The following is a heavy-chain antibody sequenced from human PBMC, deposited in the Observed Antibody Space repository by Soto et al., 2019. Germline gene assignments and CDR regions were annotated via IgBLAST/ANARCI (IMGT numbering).Heavy chain of an antibody. Sequence: SLRLSCAASGFTFDDYAMHWVRQAPGKGLEWVSGISWNSGSIGYADSVKGRFTISRDNAKNSLYLQMNSLRAEDTALYYCAKDLGSWLASDVFDIWGQGTMVTVSS. J-gene: IGHJ3*02. D-gene: IGHD6-19*01. CDR1: GFTFDDYA. CDR2: ISWNSGSI. V-gene: IGHV3-9*01. CDR3: AKDLGSWLASDVFDI.